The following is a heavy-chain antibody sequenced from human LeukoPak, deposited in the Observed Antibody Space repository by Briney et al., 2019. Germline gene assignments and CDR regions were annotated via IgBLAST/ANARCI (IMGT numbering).Heavy chain of an antibody. CDR2: ISSSSSYI. Sequence: PGGSLRLSCAASGFTFSTYSMNWVRQAPGKGLEWVSSISSSSSYIYYADSVKGRFTISRDNAKNSLYLQMNSLRAEDTAVYYCARDPTYGGTFDYWGQGTLVTVSS. V-gene: IGHV3-21*01. CDR1: GFTFSTYS. J-gene: IGHJ4*02. CDR3: ARDPTYGGTFDY. D-gene: IGHD4-23*01.